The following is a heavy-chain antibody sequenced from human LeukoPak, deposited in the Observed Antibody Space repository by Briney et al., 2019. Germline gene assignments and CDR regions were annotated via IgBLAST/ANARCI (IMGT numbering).Heavy chain of an antibody. Sequence: GGSLRLSCAASGFTFSDYYMSWIRQAPGKGLEWVPYVSGSGSPIYYPDSVKGRFTISRDNAKNSLYLQMNSLRAEDTAVYYCARDRGGRGFTYGQPLDYWGHGTLVTVSS. CDR2: VSGSGSPI. CDR3: ARDRGGRGFTYGQPLDY. CDR1: GFTFSDYY. D-gene: IGHD5-18*01. V-gene: IGHV3-11*01. J-gene: IGHJ4*01.